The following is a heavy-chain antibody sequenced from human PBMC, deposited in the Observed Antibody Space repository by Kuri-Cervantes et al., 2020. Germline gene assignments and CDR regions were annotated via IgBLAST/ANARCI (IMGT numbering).Heavy chain of an antibody. Sequence: SMRVSCEASCYTFTSYGISWVRQAPGQGLEWMGWISAYNGNTNYAQKLQGRVTMTTDTSTSTAYMELRSLRSDDTAVYYCARAYDYGDYVGAFDIWGQGTMVTVSS. CDR3: ARAYDYGDYVGAFDI. J-gene: IGHJ3*02. CDR1: CYTFTSYG. CDR2: ISAYNGNT. D-gene: IGHD4-17*01. V-gene: IGHV1-18*01.